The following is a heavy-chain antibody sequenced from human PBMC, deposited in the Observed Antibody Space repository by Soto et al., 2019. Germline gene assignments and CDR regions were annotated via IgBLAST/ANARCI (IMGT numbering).Heavy chain of an antibody. D-gene: IGHD6-13*01. CDR3: ARDTLANIAAAGTPEGPSQYYYYGMDV. CDR2: ISSSSSTI. CDR1: GFTFSTYS. V-gene: IGHV3-48*01. Sequence: GGSLRLSCAASGFTFSTYSMNWVRQAPGKGLEWVSYISSSSSTIFYTDSVKGRFTVSRDNAKNSLYLQMNSLRAEDTAVYYCARDTLANIAAAGTPEGPSQYYYYGMDVWGQGTTVNVSS. J-gene: IGHJ6*02.